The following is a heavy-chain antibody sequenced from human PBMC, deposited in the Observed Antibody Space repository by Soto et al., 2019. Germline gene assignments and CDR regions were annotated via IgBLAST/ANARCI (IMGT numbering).Heavy chain of an antibody. D-gene: IGHD6-13*01. CDR3: AMGAIAAVGTTGSYPYYYYYGMDV. CDR1: GGSISSGGYS. V-gene: IGHV4-30-2*01. Sequence: PSETLSLTCAVSGGSISSGGYSWSWIRQPPGKGLEWIGYIYHSGSTYYNPSLKSRVTISVDRSKNQFSLKLSSVTAADTAVYYCAMGAIAAVGTTGSYPYYYYYGMDVWGQGTTVTVSS. CDR2: IYHSGST. J-gene: IGHJ6*02.